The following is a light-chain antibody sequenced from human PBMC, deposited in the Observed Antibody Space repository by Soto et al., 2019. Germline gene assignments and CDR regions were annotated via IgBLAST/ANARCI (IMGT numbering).Light chain of an antibody. J-gene: IGKJ3*01. Sequence: PGERATLSCRASESMSKHYIAWSQHKPCQAPRLLIFGASTRATGIPDRFRGSWSGTDFTLTISRLEPEDFAMYYCQNFGDSPFPFGPGTKVHLK. CDR1: ESMSKHY. CDR3: QNFGDSPFP. V-gene: IGKV3-20*01. CDR2: GAS.